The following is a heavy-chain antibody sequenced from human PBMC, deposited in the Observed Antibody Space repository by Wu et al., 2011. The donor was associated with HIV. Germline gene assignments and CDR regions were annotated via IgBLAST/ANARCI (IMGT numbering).Heavy chain of an antibody. V-gene: IGHV1-18*01. D-gene: IGHD1-26*01. Sequence: QVQLVQSGAEVKKPGASVKVSCKASGYTFSTSGVSWVRQAPGQGLEWMGWISTYSGNTKYAQRLQGRVTMTTDTPANTAYMELRSLRSDDTAVYYCARDESGSSSFYGMDVWAKDHGHRLL. CDR3: ARDESGSSSFYGMDV. CDR1: GYTFSTSG. CDR2: ISTYSGNT. J-gene: IGHJ6*04.